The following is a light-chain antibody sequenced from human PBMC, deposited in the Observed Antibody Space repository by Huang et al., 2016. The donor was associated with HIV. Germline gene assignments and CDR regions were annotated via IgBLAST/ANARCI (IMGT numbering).Light chain of an antibody. CDR1: QSVLYSFNNKSY. CDR3: QQYYNTPYT. CDR2: WAS. V-gene: IGKV4-1*01. Sequence: DIVMTQSPDSLAVSLGERANINCKSSQSVLYSFNNKSYLAWYQQKPRQPPKLFISWASTRESVVPDRRSGSGSGTDFSLTISNLQAADVAVYYFQQYYNTPYTFGQGTKLELK. J-gene: IGKJ2*01.